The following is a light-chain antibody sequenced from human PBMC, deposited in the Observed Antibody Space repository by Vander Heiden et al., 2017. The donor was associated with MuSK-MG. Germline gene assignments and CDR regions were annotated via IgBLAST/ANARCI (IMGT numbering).Light chain of an antibody. CDR1: QYISNY. V-gene: IGKV1-39*01. J-gene: IGKJ1*01. CDR2: SAS. CDR3: QRSDTNPQM. Sequence: DIHVTQSPSSLSASVGDRVTITCRASQYISNYLNWYQQRPGKAPNLLIYSASSLQSGVPSRFTASGSGTDFTLTIISLQPEDFATYYCQRSDTNPQMFGQGTKVEIK.